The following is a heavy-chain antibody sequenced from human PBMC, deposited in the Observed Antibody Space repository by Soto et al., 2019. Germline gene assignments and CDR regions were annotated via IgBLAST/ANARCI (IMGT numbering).Heavy chain of an antibody. V-gene: IGHV4-59*08. J-gene: IGHJ4*02. D-gene: IGHD3-16*01. Sequence: NPSETLSLTCTVSGGSISSYYWSWTRQPPGKGLEWIGYIYYSGSTNYNPSLKSRVTISVDTSKNQFSLKLSSVTAADTAVYYCARRWGDYFDYWGQGTLVTVSS. CDR2: IYYSGST. CDR3: ARRWGDYFDY. CDR1: GGSISSYY.